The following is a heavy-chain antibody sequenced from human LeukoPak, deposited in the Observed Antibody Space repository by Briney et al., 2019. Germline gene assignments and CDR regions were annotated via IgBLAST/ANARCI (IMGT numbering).Heavy chain of an antibody. CDR2: INHSGST. D-gene: IGHD3-10*01. CDR3: ARVVEGSGSLDY. V-gene: IGHV4-34*01. J-gene: IGHJ4*02. Sequence: SETLSLTCAVYGGSFSGYYWSWIRQPPGKGLEWIGEINHSGSTNYNPTLKSRVTISVDTSKNQFSLKLSSVTAADTAVYYCARVVEGSGSLDYWGQGTLVTVSS. CDR1: GGSFSGYY.